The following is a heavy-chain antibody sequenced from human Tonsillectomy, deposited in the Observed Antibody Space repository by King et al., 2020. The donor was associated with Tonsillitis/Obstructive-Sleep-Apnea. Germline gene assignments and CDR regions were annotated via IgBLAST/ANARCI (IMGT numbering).Heavy chain of an antibody. CDR2: ISGGGGST. CDR3: AKAMVQGIIITIFDY. V-gene: IGHV3-23*04. J-gene: IGHJ4*02. Sequence: VQLVESGGGLVQPGGSLRLSFAASGITFSSYAMSWVRQAPGKGLEWVSTISGGGGSTYYADSVKGRFTISRDNSKHTLYLQMNSLRAEDTAVYYCAKAMVQGIIITIFDYWGQGTLVTVSS. CDR1: GITFSSYA. D-gene: IGHD3-10*01.